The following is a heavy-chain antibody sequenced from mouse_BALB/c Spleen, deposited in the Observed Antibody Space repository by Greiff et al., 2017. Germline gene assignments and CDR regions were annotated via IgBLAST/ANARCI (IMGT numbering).Heavy chain of an antibody. D-gene: IGHD2-2*01. J-gene: IGHJ4*01. Sequence: EVKLQQSGAELVKPGASVKLSCTASGFNIKDTYMHWVKQRPEQGLEWIGRIDPANGNTKYDPKFQGKATITADTSSNTAYLQLSSLTSEDTAVYYCARGGYGYDGPHYAMDYWGQGTSVTVSS. CDR3: ARGGYGYDGPHYAMDY. V-gene: IGHV14-3*02. CDR2: IDPANGNT. CDR1: GFNIKDTY.